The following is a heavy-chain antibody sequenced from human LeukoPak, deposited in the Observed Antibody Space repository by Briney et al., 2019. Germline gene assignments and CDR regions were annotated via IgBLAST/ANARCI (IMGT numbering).Heavy chain of an antibody. Sequence: GGSLRLSCAASGFTFSSYSMNWVRQAPGKGLEWVSSISSSSSYIYYADSVKGRFTISGDNAKNSLYLQMNSLRAEDTAVYYCARDRNPYYDISTAVWGQGTLVTVSS. CDR1: GFTFSSYS. CDR3: ARDRNPYYDISTAV. D-gene: IGHD3-9*01. V-gene: IGHV3-21*01. CDR2: ISSSSSYI. J-gene: IGHJ4*02.